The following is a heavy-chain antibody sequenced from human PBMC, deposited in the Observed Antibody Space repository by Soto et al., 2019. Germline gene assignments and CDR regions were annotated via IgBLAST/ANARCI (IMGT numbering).Heavy chain of an antibody. D-gene: IGHD5-12*01. CDR2: IIPIFGTA. J-gene: IGHJ4*02. CDR1: GGTFSSYA. CDR3: ARGRRDGSSLFDY. V-gene: IGHV1-69*05. Sequence: QVQLVQSGAEVKKPGSSVKVSCKASGGTFSSYAISWVRQAPGQGLEWMGGIIPIFGTANYAQKFQGRVTLTRDVXTSTAYMELSSVRSEDTAVYYCARGRRDGSSLFDYWGQGTLVTVSS.